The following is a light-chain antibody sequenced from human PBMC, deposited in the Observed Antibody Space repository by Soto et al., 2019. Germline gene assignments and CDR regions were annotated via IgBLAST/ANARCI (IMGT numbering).Light chain of an antibody. J-gene: IGKJ1*01. CDR3: QQYRDLPQT. CDR2: NSS. CDR1: QSVRSNY. V-gene: IGKV3-20*01. Sequence: EIVLTQSPGTLSLSPGERATLSCRASQSVRSNYLAWYQQKPGQAPRLLIYNSSTRATGIPDRFSGSGSGTDFTITISRLEREDFPLYYCQQYRDLPQTFGQGTQVEIK.